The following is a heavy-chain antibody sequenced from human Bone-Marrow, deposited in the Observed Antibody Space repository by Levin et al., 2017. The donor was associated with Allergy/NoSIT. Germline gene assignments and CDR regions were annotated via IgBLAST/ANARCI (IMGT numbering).Heavy chain of an antibody. D-gene: IGHD6-25*01. CDR3: ATSTYISAWTYFDY. V-gene: IGHV4-59*11. Sequence: PSETLSLTCTVSGGSISSLYWVWIRQPPGKGLEWIGHIYYTGSTNYNPSLKSRGTMSVDTSKNQFSLKLTSVTAADTAVYYCATSTYISAWTYFDYWGQGTLVTVSS. CDR2: IYYTGST. J-gene: IGHJ4*02. CDR1: GGSISSLY.